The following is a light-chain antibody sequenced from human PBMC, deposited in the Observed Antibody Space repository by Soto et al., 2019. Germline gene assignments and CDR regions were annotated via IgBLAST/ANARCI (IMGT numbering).Light chain of an antibody. Sequence: ESMLTQSPATLSLSPGERATLSCRASQSVRSYLAWYQQKPGQAPRLLIYDASNRAPGIPARFNGSGSGTDFTLTISSLEPDDFAVYYCQQRSSWPRITFGQGTRLEIK. CDR3: QQRSSWPRIT. CDR2: DAS. CDR1: QSVRSY. V-gene: IGKV3-11*01. J-gene: IGKJ5*01.